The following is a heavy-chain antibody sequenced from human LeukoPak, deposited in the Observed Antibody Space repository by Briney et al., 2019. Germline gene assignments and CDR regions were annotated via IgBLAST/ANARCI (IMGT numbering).Heavy chain of an antibody. V-gene: IGHV1-2*02. CDR3: ARVAHNYDLLTGYYPYLDYFDF. CDR2: INPNSGGT. J-gene: IGHJ4*02. Sequence: ASVKVSCKASGGTFSSYVITWVRQAPGQGLEWMGWINPNSGGTNYAQKFQGRVTMTRDTSISTAYMELSRLRSDDTAVFYCARVAHNYDLLTGYYPYLDYFDFWGQGTLVTVSS. D-gene: IGHD3-9*01. CDR1: GGTFSSYV.